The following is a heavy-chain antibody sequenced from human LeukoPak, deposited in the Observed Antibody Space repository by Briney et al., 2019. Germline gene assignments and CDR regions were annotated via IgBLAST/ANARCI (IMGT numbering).Heavy chain of an antibody. V-gene: IGHV4-38-2*01. CDR2: IYYSGST. J-gene: IGHJ5*02. D-gene: IGHD3-10*01. CDR3: ARNKYYYGSGNYGVPNWFDP. Sequence: GSLRLSCVASGFTFSSRDWMTWIRQPPGKGLQWIGSIYYSGSTYYNPSLKSRVTISVDTSKNQFSLKLNSVTAADTAVYYCARNKYYYGSGNYGVPNWFDPWGQGTLVTVSS. CDR1: GFTFSSRDW.